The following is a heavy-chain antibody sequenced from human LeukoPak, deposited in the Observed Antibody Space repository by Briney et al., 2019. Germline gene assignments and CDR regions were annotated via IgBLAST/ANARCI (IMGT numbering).Heavy chain of an antibody. D-gene: IGHD3-10*01. J-gene: IGHJ5*02. CDR3: ARGPRVTMVRGLPRWFDP. CDR2: INHSGST. Sequence: PSETLSLTCAVYGGSFGGYYWSWIRQPPGKGLEWIGEINHSGSTNYNPSLKSRVTISVDTSKNQFSLKLSSVTAADTAVYYCARGPRVTMVRGLPRWFDPWGQGTLVTVSS. CDR1: GGSFGGYY. V-gene: IGHV4-34*01.